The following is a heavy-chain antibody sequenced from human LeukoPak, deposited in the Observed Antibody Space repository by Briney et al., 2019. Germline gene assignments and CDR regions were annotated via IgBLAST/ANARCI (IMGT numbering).Heavy chain of an antibody. Sequence: PGGSLRLSCAASGFTVSSNYMSWVRQAPGKGLEWVSVIYSGGSTYYADSVKGRFTISRDNSKNTLYLQMNSLRAEDTAVYYCARARNSGYDLDRNWFDPWGQGTLVTVSS. J-gene: IGHJ5*02. CDR2: IYSGGST. V-gene: IGHV3-66*01. CDR1: GFTVSSNY. D-gene: IGHD5-12*01. CDR3: ARARNSGYDLDRNWFDP.